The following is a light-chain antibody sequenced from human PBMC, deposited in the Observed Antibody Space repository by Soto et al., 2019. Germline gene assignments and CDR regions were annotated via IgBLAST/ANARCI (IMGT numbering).Light chain of an antibody. CDR2: DAS. J-gene: IGKJ5*01. CDR1: QSVRSY. V-gene: IGKV3-11*01. Sequence: EIVLTQSPTTLSLSPGERANLSCRASQSVRSYLAWYQQKPGKAPRLLIYDASNRATGIPARFSGSGSGTDFTLTISSLEPEDFAVYYCQQRSNWTITFGQGTRLEIK. CDR3: QQRSNWTIT.